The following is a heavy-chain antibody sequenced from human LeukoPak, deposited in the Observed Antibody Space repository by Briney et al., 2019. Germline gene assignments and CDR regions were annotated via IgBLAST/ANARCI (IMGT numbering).Heavy chain of an antibody. D-gene: IGHD3-9*01. CDR2: INPNSGGT. J-gene: IGHJ4*02. CDR3: ARGDHYDVLTGFQTPSHLSDY. V-gene: IGHV1-2*02. CDR1: GYTFTAYY. Sequence: ASVKVSCKASGYTFTAYYVHWVRQAPGQGLEWMGWINPNSGGTNYAQKFQGRVTMTRDTSISTAYMELSSLRSDDTAVYYCARGDHYDVLTGFQTPSHLSDYWGQGTLVTASS.